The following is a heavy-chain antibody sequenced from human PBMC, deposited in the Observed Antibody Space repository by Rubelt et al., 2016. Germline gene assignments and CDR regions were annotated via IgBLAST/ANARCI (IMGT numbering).Heavy chain of an antibody. V-gene: IGHV3-21*01. D-gene: IGHD7-27*01. CDR2: ISSSSSYI. J-gene: IGHJ4*02. Sequence: PWKGLEWVSSISSSSSYIYYADSVKGRFTISRDNAKNSLYLQMNSLRAEDTAVYYCARGIGSETGDRGFFDYWGQGTLVTVSS. CDR3: ARGIGSETGDRGFFDY.